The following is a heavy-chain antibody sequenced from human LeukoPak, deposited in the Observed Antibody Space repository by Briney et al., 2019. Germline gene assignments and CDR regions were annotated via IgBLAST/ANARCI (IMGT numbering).Heavy chain of an antibody. CDR3: TRVFVGDEYSSSGY. D-gene: IGHD6-13*01. Sequence: GGSLRLSCAASGFTFSSYAMSWVRQAPGKGLVWVSRINSDGSSTTYADSVKGRFTISRDNAKNTLYLQMNSLKVEDTAVYYCTRVFVGDEYSSSGYWGQGTLVTVSS. V-gene: IGHV3-74*01. J-gene: IGHJ4*02. CDR2: INSDGSST. CDR1: GFTFSSYA.